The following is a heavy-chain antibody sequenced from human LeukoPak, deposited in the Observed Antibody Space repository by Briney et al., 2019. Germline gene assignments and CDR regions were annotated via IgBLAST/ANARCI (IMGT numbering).Heavy chain of an antibody. J-gene: IGHJ4*02. D-gene: IGHD2-21*02. Sequence: SQTLSLTCVISGDSVSSKSAAWNWIRQSPSRGLEWLGRTYYRSKWSSDYAVSVESRIIINPDTSKNQFSLQLNSVTPEDTAVYYCVREVDIVVVTAANFDCWGQGTLVTVSS. V-gene: IGHV6-1*01. CDR3: VREVDIVVVTAANFDC. CDR2: TYYRSKWSS. CDR1: GDSVSSKSAA.